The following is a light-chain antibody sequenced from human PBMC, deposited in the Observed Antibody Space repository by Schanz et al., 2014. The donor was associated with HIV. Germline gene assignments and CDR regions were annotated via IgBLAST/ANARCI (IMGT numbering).Light chain of an antibody. CDR1: QSVSSSY. CDR3: QQYGSSPT. J-gene: IGKJ3*01. Sequence: EIVLTQSPGTLSLSPGERATLSCRASQSVSSSYLAWYQQTPGQAPRLLIYSASTRAPGIPARFSGTGSGTKLTLTISRLQSEDFAVYYCQQYGSSPTFGPGTKVDIK. V-gene: IGKV3-20*01. CDR2: SAS.